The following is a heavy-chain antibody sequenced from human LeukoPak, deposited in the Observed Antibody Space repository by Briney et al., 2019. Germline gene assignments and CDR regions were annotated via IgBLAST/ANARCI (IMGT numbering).Heavy chain of an antibody. CDR2: MNPNSGNT. D-gene: IGHD6-13*01. J-gene: IGHJ6*02. CDR3: ARRGSSWFNFYCYYGMDV. Sequence: ASVKVSCKASGYTFTSYDINWVRQATGQGLEWMGWMNPNSGNTGYAQKFQGRVTMTRNTSISTAYMELSSLRSEDTAVYYCARRGSSWFNFYCYYGMDVWGQGTTVTVSS. CDR1: GYTFTSYD. V-gene: IGHV1-8*01.